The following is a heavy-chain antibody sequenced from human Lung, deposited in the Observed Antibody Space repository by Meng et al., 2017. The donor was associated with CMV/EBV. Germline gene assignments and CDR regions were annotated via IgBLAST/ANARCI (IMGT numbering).Heavy chain of an antibody. CDR1: GFTFSSYG. J-gene: IGHJ4*01. Sequence: SXKISXAASGFTFSSYGMHWVRQAPGGGLKWLALISYDSVQKVYRESVRGRFIVSRDNSRNSVYVQMNSLRSDDSGVYFCAREEAVVAAAFDVWGRGTLVTVFS. CDR2: ISYDSVQK. CDR3: AREEAVVAAAFDV. V-gene: IGHV3-30*03. D-gene: IGHD2-15*01.